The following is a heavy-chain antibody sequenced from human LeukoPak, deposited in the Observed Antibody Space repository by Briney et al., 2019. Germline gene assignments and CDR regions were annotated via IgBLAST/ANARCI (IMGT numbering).Heavy chain of an antibody. V-gene: IGHV3-21*01. J-gene: IGHJ4*02. D-gene: IGHD5-12*01. CDR2: ISSSSSCI. CDR1: GFTFSSYS. Sequence: PGGSLRLSCAASGFTFSSYSMNWVRQAPGKGLEWVSSISSSSSCIYYADSVKGRFTISRDNAKNSLYLQMNSLRAEDTAVYYCARISGYDLGGTDYIDYWGQGTLVTVSS. CDR3: ARISGYDLGGTDYIDY.